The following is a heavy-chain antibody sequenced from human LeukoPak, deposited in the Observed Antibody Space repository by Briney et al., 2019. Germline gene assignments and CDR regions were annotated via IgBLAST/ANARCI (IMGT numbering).Heavy chain of an antibody. J-gene: IGHJ4*02. V-gene: IGHV4-59*08. D-gene: IGHD6-19*01. CDR2: ISYSGLT. CDR3: AKHRAIAGPFDH. CDR1: GGSISGYY. Sequence: SETLALTCTVSGGSISGYYCSWIRQPPGKGLEWIGQISYSGLTRYNPALESRVTISVDTSKNQISVNLNSVTAADTAFYYCAKHRAIAGPFDHWVQGTQVTVSS.